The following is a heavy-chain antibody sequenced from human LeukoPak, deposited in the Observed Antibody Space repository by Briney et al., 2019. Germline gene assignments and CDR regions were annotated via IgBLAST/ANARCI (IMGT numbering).Heavy chain of an antibody. J-gene: IGHJ3*01. CDR2: ISDDGNTK. D-gene: IGHD2-2*01. Sequence: AGGSLRLSCAASGFTFSSYAMHWVRQAPDKGLECVSVISDDGNTKYYADSVKGRFTISRDNSKNTLYLQMNSLRVEDTAVYYCAVRGDGTSALSPGGFWGQGTVVTVSS. V-gene: IGHV3-30-3*01. CDR1: GFTFSSYA. CDR3: AVRGDGTSALSPGGF.